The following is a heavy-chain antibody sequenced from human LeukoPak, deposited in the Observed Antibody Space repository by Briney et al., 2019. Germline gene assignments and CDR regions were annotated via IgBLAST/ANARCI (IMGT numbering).Heavy chain of an antibody. CDR1: GFTFSSYG. CDR3: ARLNGRSFDY. J-gene: IGHJ4*02. D-gene: IGHD1-20*01. CDR2: IWYDGSNK. V-gene: IGHV3-33*01. Sequence: PGRSLRLSCAASGFTFSSYGMHWVRQAPGKGLEWVAVIWYDGSNKYYADSVKGRFTISRDNAKNSLHLEANSLRDEDTAVFYCARLNGRSFDYWGQGTLVTVSS.